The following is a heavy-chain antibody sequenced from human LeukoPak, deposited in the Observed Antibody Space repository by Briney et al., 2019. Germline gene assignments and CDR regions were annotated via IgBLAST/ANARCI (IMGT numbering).Heavy chain of an antibody. J-gene: IGHJ4*02. CDR1: GYSISSGYY. V-gene: IGHV4-38-2*02. CDR2: IYHSGSI. D-gene: IGHD6-19*01. CDR3: ARIHSNAWYALDS. Sequence: SETLSLTCTVSGYSISSGYYWGWIRQPPGKGLEWIGNIYHSGSIYFNPSLKSRVTISVDTSKNQFSLKLSSVTAADTAVYYCARIHSNAWYALDSWGQGTLVTVSS.